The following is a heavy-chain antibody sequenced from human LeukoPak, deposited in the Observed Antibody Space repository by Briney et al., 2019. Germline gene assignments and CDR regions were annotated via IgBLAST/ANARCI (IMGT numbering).Heavy chain of an antibody. Sequence: GTSLRLSCAASGFSFSAYGMHRVRQAPGKGLEWVAVIWYDGSRESYTDSVQGRFTISRDNSKNTLYLQMNSLRAEDTAVYYCARSWQQLVFYFDYGGQGTLDTVSS. CDR1: GFSFSAYG. V-gene: IGHV3-33*01. CDR3: ARSWQQLVFYFDY. J-gene: IGHJ4*02. D-gene: IGHD6-13*01. CDR2: IWYDGSRE.